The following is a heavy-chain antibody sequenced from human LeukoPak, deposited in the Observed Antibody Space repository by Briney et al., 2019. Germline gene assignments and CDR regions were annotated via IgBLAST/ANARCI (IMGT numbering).Heavy chain of an antibody. J-gene: IGHJ3*02. CDR1: GFTFDDYA. D-gene: IGHD5-18*01. CDR2: ISWNSGRI. CDR3: AKAFPVDTPAFDI. V-gene: IGHV3-9*01. Sequence: GGSVRLSCAASGFTFDDYAMHWVRQAPGKGLEWVSEISWNSGRIGYVDCVKGRFTISRDNAKNSLHLQMNSLRAEDTALYYCAKAFPVDTPAFDIWGQGTMVTVSS.